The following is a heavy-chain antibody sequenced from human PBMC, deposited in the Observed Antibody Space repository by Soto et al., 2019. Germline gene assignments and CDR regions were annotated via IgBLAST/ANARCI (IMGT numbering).Heavy chain of an antibody. V-gene: IGHV1-69*01. CDR2: IIPISGRT. CDR3: ATRGTQGRWLECADY. CDR1: GGTFSSLG. D-gene: IGHD5-12*01. Sequence: QVQLVQSGAEVKRPGSSVKVSCEASGGTFSSLGFTWVRQAPGQGLEWMGGIIPISGRTTFAPKFLGRVTITADESTRTTYMELTALPSDDTAIYYCATRGTQGRWLECADYWGQGTRVSVSS. J-gene: IGHJ4*02.